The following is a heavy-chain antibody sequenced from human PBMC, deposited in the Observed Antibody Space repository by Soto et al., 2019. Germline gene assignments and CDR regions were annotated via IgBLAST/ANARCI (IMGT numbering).Heavy chain of an antibody. CDR3: AFFPRALSSSWSNDFDP. J-gene: IGHJ5*02. V-gene: IGHV2-5*02. D-gene: IGHD6-13*01. CDR2: IYWDDDK. CDR1: GFSLSTTGVA. Sequence: QITLKESGPTLVKPTETLTLTCTFSGFSLSTTGVAVGWIRQPPGKALEWIALIYWDDDKRYSPSLKTRLTITKDTSKKQVVLTMTNMDPVDTATYYCAFFPRALSSSWSNDFDPWGQGTLVTVSS.